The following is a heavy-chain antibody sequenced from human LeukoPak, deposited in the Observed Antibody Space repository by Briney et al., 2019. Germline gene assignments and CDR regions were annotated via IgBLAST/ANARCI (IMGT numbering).Heavy chain of an antibody. D-gene: IGHD6-13*01. J-gene: IGHJ4*02. Sequence: GGSLRLSCAASGFTFNNFAMSWVRQAPGKGLDWVSGLSGSGSSTFYADSGKGRSSISRDNSNSTLYLQMNSLRAEDTAVYYCARRPKYGNSWIDFWAQKTLVTVSS. CDR1: GFTFNNFA. V-gene: IGHV3-23*01. CDR2: LSGSGSST. CDR3: ARRPKYGNSWIDF.